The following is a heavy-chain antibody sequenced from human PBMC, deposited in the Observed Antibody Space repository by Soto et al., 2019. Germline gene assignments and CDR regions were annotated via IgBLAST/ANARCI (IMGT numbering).Heavy chain of an antibody. CDR3: ARLRLDGAVAGNLYFDF. J-gene: IGHJ4*02. CDR2: IYSAGST. D-gene: IGHD6-13*01. V-gene: IGHV3-53*01. Sequence: GGSLRLSCEASGFTVSSNYMTWVRQAPGKGLEWVSVIYSAGSTYYTASVKGRFTISIDNSKNTLFLQMNSLRAEDTAVYYCARLRLDGAVAGNLYFDFWGLGTLVTVSS. CDR1: GFTVSSNY.